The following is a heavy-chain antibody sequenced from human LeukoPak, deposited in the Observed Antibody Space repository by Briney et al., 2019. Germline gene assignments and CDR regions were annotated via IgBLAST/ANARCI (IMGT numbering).Heavy chain of an antibody. CDR3: AKDETASNPSDLDH. J-gene: IGHJ5*02. CDR1: GFIFTDYG. Sequence: GGSLRLSCAASGFIFTDYGMHWVRQAPGKGLEWLTFIRYDGSDKYYADSVKGRFTISRDNSKNTLYLQMNSLTSEDTAVYYLAKDETASNPSDLDHWGQGILVSVSS. CDR2: IRYDGSDK. D-gene: IGHD5-18*01. V-gene: IGHV3-30*02.